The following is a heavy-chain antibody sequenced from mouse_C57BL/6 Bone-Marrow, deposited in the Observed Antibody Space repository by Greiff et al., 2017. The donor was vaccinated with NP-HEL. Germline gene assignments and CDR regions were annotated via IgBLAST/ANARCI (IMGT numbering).Heavy chain of an antibody. CDR3: VRQTNDGYYDYAMDY. Sequence: DVKLVESGGGLVQPKGSLKLSCAASGFSFNTYAMNWVRQAPGKGLEWVARIRSKSNNYATYYADSVKDRFTISRDDSESMLYLQMNNLKTEDTAMYYCVRQTNDGYYDYAMDYWGQGTSVTVSS. D-gene: IGHD2-3*01. V-gene: IGHV10-1*01. CDR1: GFSFNTYA. CDR2: IRSKSNNYAT. J-gene: IGHJ4*01.